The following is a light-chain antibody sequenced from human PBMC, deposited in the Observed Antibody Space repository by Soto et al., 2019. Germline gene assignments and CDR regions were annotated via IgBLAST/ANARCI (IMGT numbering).Light chain of an antibody. CDR1: QSVSSSF. CDR2: GAS. J-gene: IGKJ3*01. Sequence: EIVLTQSPGTLSLSPGERATLSCRASQSVSSSFLAWYQQRPGQAPRLLIFGASYRATGIPDRFSGSGSGTDFTLTISRLEPEDFAVYSCQHYGNSPPEYTFGPGTKVDSK. V-gene: IGKV3-20*01. CDR3: QHYGNSPPEYT.